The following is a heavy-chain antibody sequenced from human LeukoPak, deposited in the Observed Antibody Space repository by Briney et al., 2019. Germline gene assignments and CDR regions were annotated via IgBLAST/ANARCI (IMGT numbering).Heavy chain of an antibody. CDR1: GFTFSRSW. D-gene: IGHD1-26*01. Sequence: GGSLRLSCTASGFTFSRSWMDWIRQAPGKGLEWVAVTSADERIKIYNDSVRGRFTISRDNSKNTQYLQMNSLRVEDTAVYYCARDPVLGAPDYLDYWGRGTLVSVSS. CDR2: TSADERIK. J-gene: IGHJ4*02. V-gene: IGHV3-30*03. CDR3: ARDPVLGAPDYLDY.